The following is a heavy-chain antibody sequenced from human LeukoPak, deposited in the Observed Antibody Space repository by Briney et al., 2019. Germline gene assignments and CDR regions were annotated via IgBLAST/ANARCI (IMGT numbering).Heavy chain of an antibody. J-gene: IGHJ6*03. Sequence: SETLSLTCSVSGGSISSYYCTWIRQTPGKGLEWIGYMSYSGSTNYNPSLKSRVTISVDTSKNQFSLKLSSVTAADTAVYYCARSEQQLVRSWDYYYYYMDVWGKGTTVTVSS. CDR1: GGSISSYY. CDR2: MSYSGST. D-gene: IGHD6-13*01. V-gene: IGHV4-59*01. CDR3: ARSEQQLVRSWDYYYYYMDV.